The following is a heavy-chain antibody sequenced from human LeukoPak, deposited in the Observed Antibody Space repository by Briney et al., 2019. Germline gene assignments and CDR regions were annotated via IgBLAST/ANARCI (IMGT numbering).Heavy chain of an antibody. V-gene: IGHV4-39*01. D-gene: IGHD6-19*01. CDR2: IYYSGST. CDR3: ARWGYSSGWYYFDY. J-gene: IGHJ4*02. Sequence: SETLSLTCTVSGGSISSSSYYWGWIRQPPGKGLEWIGSIYYSGSTYYNPSLKSRVTISVDTSKNQFSLKLSSVTAADTAVYYCARWGYSSGWYYFDYWGQGTLVTVSS. CDR1: GGSISSSSYY.